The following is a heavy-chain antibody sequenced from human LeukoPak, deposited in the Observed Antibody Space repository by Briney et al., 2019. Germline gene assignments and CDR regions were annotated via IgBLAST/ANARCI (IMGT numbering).Heavy chain of an antibody. Sequence: ASVKVSCKASGYSFTSYHMHWVRQAPGQGLEWMGIIKPSGGSTSYAQEFQDRVTMTRDTSTSTVYMELSSLRFEDTAVYYCSRDWSDWSVDFWGQGTLVTVSS. J-gene: IGHJ4*02. CDR2: IKPSGGST. CDR3: SRDWSDWSVDF. CDR1: GYSFTSYH. V-gene: IGHV1-46*01. D-gene: IGHD3-3*01.